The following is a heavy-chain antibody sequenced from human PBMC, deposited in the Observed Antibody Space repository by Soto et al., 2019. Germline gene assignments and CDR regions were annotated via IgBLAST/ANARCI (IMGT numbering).Heavy chain of an antibody. J-gene: IGHJ4*02. V-gene: IGHV3-23*01. D-gene: IGHD2-15*01. CDR1: GFTFSSYA. Sequence: DVQLLESGGGLVQPEGSLRLSCAASGFTFSSYAMGWVRQGPGKGLEWVAVVSIGGSTHYAVSVRGRFTISRDNSNNTLSLQMNSLTAEDTAVYFCAKRRGAGGHFDYWGQGALVTVSS. CDR3: AKRRGAGGHFDY. CDR2: VSIGGST.